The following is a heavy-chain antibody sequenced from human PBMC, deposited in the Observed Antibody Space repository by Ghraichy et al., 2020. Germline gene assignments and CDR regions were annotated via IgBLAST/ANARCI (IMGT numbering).Heavy chain of an antibody. V-gene: IGHV4-34*01. CDR3: ARGPLVGARESSDFDY. CDR1: GGSFSGYY. Sequence: SETLSLTCAVYGGSFSGYYWSWIRQPPGKGLEWIGEINHSGSTNYNPSLKSRVTISVDTSKNQFSLKLSSVTAADTAVYYCARGPLVGARESSDFDYWGQGTLVTVSS. J-gene: IGHJ4*02. D-gene: IGHD1-26*01. CDR2: INHSGST.